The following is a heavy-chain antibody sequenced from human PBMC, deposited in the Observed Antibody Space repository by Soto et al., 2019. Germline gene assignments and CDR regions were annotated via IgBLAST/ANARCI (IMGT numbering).Heavy chain of an antibody. CDR1: GGTFSSYT. V-gene: IGHV1-69*02. CDR2: IIPILGIA. CDR3: ARVKRDCSSTSCYADYYYYYMDV. J-gene: IGHJ6*03. D-gene: IGHD2-2*01. Sequence: QVPLVQSGAEVKKPGSSVKVSCKASGGTFSSYTISWVRQAPGQGLEWMGRIIPILGIANYAQKFQGRVTITADKSTSTAYMELSSLRSEDTAVYYCARVKRDCSSTSCYADYYYYYMDVWGKGTTVTVSS.